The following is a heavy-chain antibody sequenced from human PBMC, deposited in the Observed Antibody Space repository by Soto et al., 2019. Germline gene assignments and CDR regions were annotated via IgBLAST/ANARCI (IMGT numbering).Heavy chain of an antibody. Sequence: PWESRTNACKGSEYSFTSYWISRVRQMPEKGLEWMGRIDPSDSYTNYSPSFQGHVTISADKSISTAYLQWSSLKASDTAMYYCARLRPVPAAERDFDYWGQGTLGTVSS. CDR1: EYSFTSYW. D-gene: IGHD2-2*01. CDR3: ARLRPVPAAERDFDY. CDR2: IDPSDSYT. V-gene: IGHV5-10-1*01. J-gene: IGHJ4*02.